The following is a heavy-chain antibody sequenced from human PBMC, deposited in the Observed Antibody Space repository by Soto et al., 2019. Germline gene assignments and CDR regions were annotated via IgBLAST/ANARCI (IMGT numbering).Heavy chain of an antibody. CDR2: MYPGDSDT. CDR3: ARLPRDCNKTSCYYADH. Sequence: GESLKISCRGSGNNFNTNWFGWVRQLPGRGLEWVGIMYPGDSDTRYNPSLQGHVTLSVDVTVSTAFLQWRSLETSDTGMYFCARLPRDCNKTSCYYADHWGQGTQVTVSS. J-gene: IGHJ4*02. D-gene: IGHD3-3*01. V-gene: IGHV5-51*01. CDR1: GNNFNTNW.